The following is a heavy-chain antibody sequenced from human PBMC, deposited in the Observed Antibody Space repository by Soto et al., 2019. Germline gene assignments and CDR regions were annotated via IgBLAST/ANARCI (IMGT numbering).Heavy chain of an antibody. CDR3: TIGSWSGEVFDI. D-gene: IGHD2-21*01. V-gene: IGHV1-69*02. CDR2: IIPMLGVR. J-gene: IGHJ3*02. CDR1: GGTFSTYS. Sequence: QVQLVQSGAEVKKPGSSVKVSCKDSGGTFSTYSVFGVRQAPGQGLEWMGRIIPMLGVRNYAQRFQDRVTITADKSTATVHMELSSLRSEDTALYYCTIGSWSGEVFDIWGQGTMVTLSS.